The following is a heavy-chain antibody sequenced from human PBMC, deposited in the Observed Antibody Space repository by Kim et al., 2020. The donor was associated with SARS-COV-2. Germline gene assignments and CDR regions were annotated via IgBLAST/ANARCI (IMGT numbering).Heavy chain of an antibody. Sequence: SETLSLTCTVSGGSISSSSYYWGWIRQPPGKGLEWFGSIYYSGSTYYNPSLKSRVTISVDTSKNQFSLKLSSVTAAETAVYYCSRLRIARDTFHYWGQGT. J-gene: IGHJ4*02. D-gene: IGHD2-21*01. V-gene: IGHV4-39*01. CDR2: IYYSGST. CDR1: GGSISSSSYY. CDR3: SRLRIARDTFHY.